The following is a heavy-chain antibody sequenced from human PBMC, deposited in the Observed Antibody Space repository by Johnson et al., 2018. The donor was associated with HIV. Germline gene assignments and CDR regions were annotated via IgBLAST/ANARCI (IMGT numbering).Heavy chain of an antibody. CDR3: AKALYSRHAFDI. Sequence: QVQLVESGGGLVQPGGSLRLSCAASGFTFSSYAMHWVRQAPGKGLEWVAVISYDGSNKYYADSVKGRFTISRDNSKNTLYLQMNSLRAEDTALYYCAKALYSRHAFDIWGQGTMVTVSS. V-gene: IGHV3-30-3*01. D-gene: IGHD6-13*01. CDR1: GFTFSSYA. J-gene: IGHJ3*02. CDR2: ISYDGSNK.